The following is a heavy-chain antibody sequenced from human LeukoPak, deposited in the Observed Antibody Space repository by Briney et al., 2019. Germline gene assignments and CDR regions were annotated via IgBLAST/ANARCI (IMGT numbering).Heavy chain of an antibody. CDR3: ARGRYSSRSGGYYFDI. CDR1: GFTLSSDW. V-gene: IGHV3-7*01. CDR2: IKKDGIEK. D-gene: IGHD2-2*01. J-gene: IGHJ4*02. Sequence: PGGSLRLSCVVSGFTLSSDWMSWVRQAPGKGLEWVANIKKDGIEKYYVESVKGRFTISRDNAKGSLLRAEDTAVYYCARGRYSSRSGGYYFDIWAQGTLVTVSS.